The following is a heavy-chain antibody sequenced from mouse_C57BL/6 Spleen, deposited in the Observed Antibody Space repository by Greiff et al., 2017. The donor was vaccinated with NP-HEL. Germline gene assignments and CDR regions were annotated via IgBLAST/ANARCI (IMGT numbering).Heavy chain of an antibody. CDR3: TRGLRPYFDY. D-gene: IGHD3-1*01. J-gene: IGHJ2*01. Sequence: LQQSGAELVRPGASVTLSCKASGYTFTDYEMHWVKQTPVHGLDWIGAIDPETGGTAYNQKFKGKAILTADKSSSPAYMERRSLTSEDSAVYYCTRGLRPYFDYWGQGTTLTVSS. CDR2: IDPETGGT. V-gene: IGHV1-15*01. CDR1: GYTFTDYE.